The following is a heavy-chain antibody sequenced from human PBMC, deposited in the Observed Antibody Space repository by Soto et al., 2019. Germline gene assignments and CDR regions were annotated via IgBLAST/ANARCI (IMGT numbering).Heavy chain of an antibody. D-gene: IGHD2-21*01. CDR3: ARLMSDWGDAFDL. Sequence: QVQLVQSGAEVKEPGSSVKVSCKASGGSFRSSAISWVRQAPVQGLEWMGEIIPVFDKANYAQKFQGRLLITADEPTGTVSMELSSLTSEDTAVYFCARLMSDWGDAFDLWGRGTIVTVSS. J-gene: IGHJ3*01. V-gene: IGHV1-69*01. CDR2: IIPVFDKA. CDR1: GGSFRSSA.